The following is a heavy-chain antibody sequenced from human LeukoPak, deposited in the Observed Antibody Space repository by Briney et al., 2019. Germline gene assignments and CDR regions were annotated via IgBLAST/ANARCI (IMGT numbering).Heavy chain of an antibody. CDR1: GYTFTGYY. J-gene: IGHJ6*03. Sequence: ASVKVSCKASGYTFTGYYMHWVRQAPGQGLEWMGWINPNSGGTNYAQKFQGRVTMTRDTSISTAYMELSRLRSDDTAVYYCARDRCSSTSCMYYYYYYMDVRGKGTTVTVSS. D-gene: IGHD2-2*01. V-gene: IGHV1-2*02. CDR3: ARDRCSSTSCMYYYYYYMDV. CDR2: INPNSGGT.